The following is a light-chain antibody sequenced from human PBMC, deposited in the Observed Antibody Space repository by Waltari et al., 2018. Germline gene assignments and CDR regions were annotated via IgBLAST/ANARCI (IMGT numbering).Light chain of an antibody. Sequence: DIQMTQSPSSVSASVGDRVTITCRASQGISIWLAWYQKKPGKAPKLLIYAASSLKSGVPSRFSGSGSVTDFTLTVSSLQPEDFATYYCQQANSFPITFGQGTRLEIK. CDR1: QGISIW. V-gene: IGKV1-12*01. CDR3: QQANSFPIT. J-gene: IGKJ5*01. CDR2: AAS.